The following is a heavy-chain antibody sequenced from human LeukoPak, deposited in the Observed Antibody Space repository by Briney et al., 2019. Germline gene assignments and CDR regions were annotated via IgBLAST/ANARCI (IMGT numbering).Heavy chain of an antibody. CDR2: IYTSGST. Sequence: PSETLSLTCTVSGGSISSGSYYWSWIRQPAGKGLGWIGRIYTSGSTNYNPSLNSRVTISVDTSKNQFSLKLSSVTAADTAVYYCARDLRYCSGGRCYSRWFDPWGQGTLVTVSS. J-gene: IGHJ5*02. V-gene: IGHV4-61*02. D-gene: IGHD2-15*01. CDR1: GGSISSGSYY. CDR3: ARDLRYCSGGRCYSRWFDP.